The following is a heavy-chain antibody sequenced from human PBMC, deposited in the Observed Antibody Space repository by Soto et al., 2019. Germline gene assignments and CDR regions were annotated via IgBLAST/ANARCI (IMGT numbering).Heavy chain of an antibody. CDR2: INAGNGNA. CDR1: GYTFTRYA. J-gene: IGHJ6*03. V-gene: IGHV1-3*01. CDR3: AWGGSGIPPSRRYHYYYLAV. Sequence: GASVKVSCKASGYTFTRYAMHWVRQAPGQRLEWMGWINAGNGNAKYSQKFQGRVTITRDTSASTAYMELSSLRSEDTAVYYCAWGGSGIPPSRRYHYYYLAVWGKGTSVLVSS. D-gene: IGHD3-10*01.